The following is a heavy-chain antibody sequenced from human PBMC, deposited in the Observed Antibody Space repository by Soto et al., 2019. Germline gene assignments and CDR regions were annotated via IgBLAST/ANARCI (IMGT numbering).Heavy chain of an antibody. Sequence: QLQLQESGPGLVKPSETLSLTCTVSGGSISSSSYYWGWIRQPPGKGLEWIGSIYYSGSTYYNPSLKSRVTISGDTAKNQFSLKLSSVTAADTAVYYCARQEGYTFGRFDYWGQGTLVTVSS. CDR2: IYYSGST. D-gene: IGHD5-12*01. J-gene: IGHJ4*02. V-gene: IGHV4-39*01. CDR1: GGSISSSSYY. CDR3: ARQEGYTFGRFDY.